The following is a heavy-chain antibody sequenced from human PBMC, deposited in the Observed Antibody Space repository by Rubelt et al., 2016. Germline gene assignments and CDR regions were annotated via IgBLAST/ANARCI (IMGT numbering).Heavy chain of an antibody. Sequence: EVQLVESGGGLVQPGGSLRLSCAASGFTFSSYAMTWVRQAPGKGLEWVSVIYSGGSTYYADSVKGRFTISRDKSKNTLYLQMNSLRAEDTAVYYCARDNYYYGMDVWGQGTTVTVSS. CDR2: IYSGGST. CDR1: GFTFSSYA. CDR3: ARDNYYYGMDV. V-gene: IGHV3-66*01. J-gene: IGHJ6*02.